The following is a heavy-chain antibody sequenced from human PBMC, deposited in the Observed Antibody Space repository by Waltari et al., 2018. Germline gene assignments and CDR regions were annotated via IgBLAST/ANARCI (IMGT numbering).Heavy chain of an antibody. Sequence: EVHVVESGGGFIQTGESLRLSCVASGVTIGGTAMDWVRQSPGKGLQWIGRVRSKHNNFATVYAESMRGRSMVSRNASMNTAYLQIDNVTPDDTAVYYCTTGIVELESERAAFWGRGVLVTVTS. V-gene: IGHV3-73*01. J-gene: IGHJ4*02. D-gene: IGHD1-1*01. CDR2: VRSKHNNFAT. CDR1: GVTIGGTA. CDR3: TTGIVELESERAAF.